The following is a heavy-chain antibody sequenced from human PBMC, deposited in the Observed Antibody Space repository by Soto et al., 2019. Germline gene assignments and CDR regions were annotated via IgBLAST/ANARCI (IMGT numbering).Heavy chain of an antibody. J-gene: IGHJ5*02. Sequence: QVQLVQSGAEVKKPGSSVKVSCKASGGTFSSYAISWVRQAPGQGLEWMGGIIPIFGTANYAQKFQGRVTITADESTSTAYMELSSLRSEDTAVYYWARAGYCSGGSCYSVNWFDPWGQGTLVTVSS. V-gene: IGHV1-69*01. D-gene: IGHD2-15*01. CDR3: ARAGYCSGGSCYSVNWFDP. CDR2: IIPIFGTA. CDR1: GGTFSSYA.